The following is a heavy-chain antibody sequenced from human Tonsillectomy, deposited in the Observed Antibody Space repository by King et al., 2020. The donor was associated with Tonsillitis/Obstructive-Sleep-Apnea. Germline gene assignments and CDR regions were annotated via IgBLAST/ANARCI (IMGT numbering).Heavy chain of an antibody. CDR1: GFSLSTSGVG. D-gene: IGHD4-17*01. CDR2: IYWDDDK. Sequence: TLQESGPTLVKPTQTLTLTCTFSGFSLSTSGVGVGWIRQPPGKALEWLALIYWDDDKRYSPSLKSRLTITKDTSKNQVVLTMTNMDPVDTATYYCAHTTTVTTTNAFDIWGQGKMVTVSS. J-gene: IGHJ3*02. V-gene: IGHV2-5*02. CDR3: AHTTTVTTTNAFDI.